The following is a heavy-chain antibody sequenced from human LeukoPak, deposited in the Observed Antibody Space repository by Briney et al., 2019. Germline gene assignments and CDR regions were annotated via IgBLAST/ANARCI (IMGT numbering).Heavy chain of an antibody. CDR3: ASQDYSNLFDY. V-gene: IGHV4-34*01. Sequence: SETLTLTCAVYGGPFSGYHWRWIRQPPGKGLEWIGEINHSGSTNYNPSLKSRVTISVDTSKNQFSLKLSSVTAADTAVYYCASQDYSNLFDYWGQGTLVTVSS. CDR2: INHSGST. CDR1: GGPFSGYH. J-gene: IGHJ4*01. D-gene: IGHD4-11*01.